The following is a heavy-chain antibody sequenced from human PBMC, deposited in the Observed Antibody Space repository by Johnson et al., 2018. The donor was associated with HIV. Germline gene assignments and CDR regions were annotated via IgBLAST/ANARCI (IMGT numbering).Heavy chain of an antibody. CDR3: ARDRRSSFDI. CDR2: IRYDGSNK. J-gene: IGHJ3*02. Sequence: QVQLVESGGGVVQPGASLRLSCAASGFTFSNYAMHWVRQAPGKGLEWVAFIRYDGSNKYYADSVKGRFSISRDNSKNTLYLQMNSLRAEDTAVYYCARDRRSSFDIWGQGTMVAVSS. V-gene: IGHV3-30*02. D-gene: IGHD6-6*01. CDR1: GFTFSNYA.